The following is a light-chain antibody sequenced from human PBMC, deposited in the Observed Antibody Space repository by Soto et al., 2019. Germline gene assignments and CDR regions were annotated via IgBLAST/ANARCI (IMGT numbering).Light chain of an antibody. V-gene: IGKV3-11*01. J-gene: IGKJ5*01. CDR1: QSVSSY. CDR2: DAS. CDR3: QQRSNGPLT. Sequence: EIVLTQSPATLSLSPGERATLSCRASQSVSSYLAWYQQKPGRAPSLLIYDASNRATGIPARFSGSGSGTDFTLTISSLEPEDFAVYYCQQRSNGPLTFGQGTRLEIK.